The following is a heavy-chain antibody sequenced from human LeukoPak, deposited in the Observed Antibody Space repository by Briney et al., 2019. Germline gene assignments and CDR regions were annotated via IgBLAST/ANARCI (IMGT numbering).Heavy chain of an antibody. CDR3: ARNSEEYSSSWYRLGY. V-gene: IGHV1-46*01. Sequence: ASVKVSCKASGYTFTSYYMHWVRQAPGQGLEWMGIINPSGGSTSYAQKFQGRVTMTRDTSTSTVYMELSSLRSEDTAVYYCARNSEEYSSSWYRLGYWGQGTLVTVSS. CDR2: INPSGGST. CDR1: GYTFTSYY. J-gene: IGHJ4*02. D-gene: IGHD6-13*01.